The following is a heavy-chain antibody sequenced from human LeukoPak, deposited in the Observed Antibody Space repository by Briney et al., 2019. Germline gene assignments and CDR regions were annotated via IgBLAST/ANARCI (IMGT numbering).Heavy chain of an antibody. CDR3: ARDFELDAFDI. Sequence: TGGSLRLSCAASGFTFSSYWMSRVRQAPGKGLEWVANIKQDGSEKYYVDSVKGRFTISRDNAKNSLYLQMNSLRAEDTAVYYCARDFELDAFDIWGQGTMVTVSS. CDR2: IKQDGSEK. D-gene: IGHD1-26*01. CDR1: GFTFSSYW. J-gene: IGHJ3*02. V-gene: IGHV3-7*01.